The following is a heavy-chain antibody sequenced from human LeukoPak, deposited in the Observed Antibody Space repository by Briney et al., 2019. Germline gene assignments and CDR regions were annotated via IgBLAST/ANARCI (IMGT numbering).Heavy chain of an antibody. CDR3: AATRGTRAY. CDR1: GGSISSSNW. J-gene: IGHJ4*02. CDR2: IYHSWST. V-gene: IGHV4-4*02. D-gene: IGHD3-10*01. Sequence: SETLSLTCAVSGGSISSSNWWSWVRQPPVKGLGWIGEIYHSWSTNYNPSLKSRVTISVDKSKNQFSLKLSSVTAADTAVYYCAATRGTRAYWGQGTLVTVSS.